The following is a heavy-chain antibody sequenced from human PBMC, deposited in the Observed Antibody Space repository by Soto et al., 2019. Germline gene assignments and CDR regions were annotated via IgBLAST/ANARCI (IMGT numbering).Heavy chain of an antibody. D-gene: IGHD3-9*01. Sequence: ASVKVSCKASGYTFTSYGISWVRQAPGQGLEWMGWISAYNGNTNYAQKLQGRVTMTTDTSTSTAYMELSRLRSDDTAVYYCARDLLRYFDWFGPQAHGMDVWGQGTTVTVSS. J-gene: IGHJ6*02. V-gene: IGHV1-18*01. CDR3: ARDLLRYFDWFGPQAHGMDV. CDR1: GYTFTSYG. CDR2: ISAYNGNT.